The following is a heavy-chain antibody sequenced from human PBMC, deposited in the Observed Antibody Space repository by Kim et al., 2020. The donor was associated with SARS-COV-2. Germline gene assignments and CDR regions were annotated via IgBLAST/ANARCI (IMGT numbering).Heavy chain of an antibody. J-gene: IGHJ4*02. CDR1: GGTFSSYA. CDR3: ARGAPAAAGRTFDY. D-gene: IGHD6-13*01. Sequence: SVKVSCKASGGTFSSYAISWVRQAPGQGLEWMGGIIPIFGTANYAQKFQGRVTITADESTSTAYMELSSLRSEDTAVYYCARGAPAAAGRTFDYWGQGTLVTVSS. V-gene: IGHV1-69*13. CDR2: IIPIFGTA.